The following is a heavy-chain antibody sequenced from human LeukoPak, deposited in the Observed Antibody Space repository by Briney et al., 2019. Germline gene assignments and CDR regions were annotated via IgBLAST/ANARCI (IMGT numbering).Heavy chain of an antibody. CDR1: GFTFSRHW. CDR2: INSDASDT. D-gene: IGHD1-26*01. V-gene: IGHV3-74*01. J-gene: IGHJ4*02. CDR3: AKGGKWDVTPFDY. Sequence: GGSLRLSCAASGFTFSRHWMHWVRQAPGKGLVWISRINSDASDTNYADFVKGRFTISRDNSKNTLYLQVSSLRAEDTAVYYCAKGGKWDVTPFDYWGQGTLVTVSS.